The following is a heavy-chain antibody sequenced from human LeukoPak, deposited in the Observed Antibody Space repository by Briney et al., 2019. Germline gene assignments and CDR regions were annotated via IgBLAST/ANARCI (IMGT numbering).Heavy chain of an antibody. J-gene: IGHJ4*02. D-gene: IGHD6-13*01. CDR2: IYSGGST. CDR3: ARDASGARIAGY. V-gene: IGHV3-66*02. CDR1: GFTVSSNY. Sequence: GGSLRLSCAASGFTVSSNYMSWVRQAPGKGLEWVSVIYSGGSTYYADSVKGRFTISRDNSKNTLYLQMNSLRAEDTAVYYCARDASGARIAGYWGQGTLVTVSS.